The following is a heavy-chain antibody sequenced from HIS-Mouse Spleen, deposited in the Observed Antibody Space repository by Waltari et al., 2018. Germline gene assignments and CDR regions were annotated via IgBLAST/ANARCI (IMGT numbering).Heavy chain of an antibody. CDR3: ARGLVAAGIFDY. D-gene: IGHD1-26*01. Sequence: QVQLQESGPGLVKPSETLSLTCTVSGGSISSYYWSWIRQPPGKGLEWIGYSNYSGSTHYNPSLKVRITISVDTSKNQFSLKLSSVTAADTAVYYCARGLVAAGIFDYWGQGTLVTVSS. J-gene: IGHJ4*02. CDR2: SNYSGST. V-gene: IGHV4-59*01. CDR1: GGSISSYY.